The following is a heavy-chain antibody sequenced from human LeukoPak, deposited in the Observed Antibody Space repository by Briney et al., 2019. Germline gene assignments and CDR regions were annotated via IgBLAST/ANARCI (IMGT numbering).Heavy chain of an antibody. J-gene: IGHJ4*02. V-gene: IGHV1-69*04. CDR3: ARDEGRRSRITIFGAGYYFDY. Sequence: GASVKVSCKASGGTFSSYAISWVRQAPGQGLEWMGRTIPIFGIANYAQKFQGRVTITADKSTSTAYMELSSLRSEDTAVYYCARDEGRRSRITIFGAGYYFDYWGQGTLVTVSS. CDR1: GGTFSSYA. D-gene: IGHD3-3*01. CDR2: TIPIFGIA.